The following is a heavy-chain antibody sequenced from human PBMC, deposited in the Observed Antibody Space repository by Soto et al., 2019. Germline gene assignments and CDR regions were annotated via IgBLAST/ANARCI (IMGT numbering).Heavy chain of an antibody. V-gene: IGHV1-69*12. D-gene: IGHD2-21*01. J-gene: IGHJ6*02. CDR1: GDTFSSFA. CDR2: IIPIFGAA. CDR3: ASPILPTPGYYYGMDV. Sequence: QVKLVQSGAEVMKPGSSVKVSCKASGDTFSSFAINWVRQAPGQGLEWMGGIIPIFGAADYAQKFQGRVTITADESTSTAYMELSSLRSEDTAVYYCASPILPTPGYYYGMDVWGQGTTVTVSS.